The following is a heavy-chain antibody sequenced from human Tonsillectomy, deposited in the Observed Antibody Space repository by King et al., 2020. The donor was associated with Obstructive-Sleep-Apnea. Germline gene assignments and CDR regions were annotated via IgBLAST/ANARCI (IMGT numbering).Heavy chain of an antibody. J-gene: IGHJ5*02. V-gene: IGHV4-34*01. CDR2: INHSGST. D-gene: IGHD3-22*01. CDR1: GGSFSGYY. Sequence: HVQLQQWGAGLLKPSEPLSLTCAVYGGSFSGYYWSWIRQPPGKGLEWIGEINHSGSTNYNPSLKSRVTISVDTSKNQFSLKLSSVTAADTAVYYCARGEDYYDSSGYHRWGQGTLVTVSS. CDR3: ARGEDYYDSSGYHR.